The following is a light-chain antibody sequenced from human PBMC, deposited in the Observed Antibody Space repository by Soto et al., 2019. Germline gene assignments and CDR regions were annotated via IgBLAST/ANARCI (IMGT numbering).Light chain of an antibody. V-gene: IGKV3-11*01. CDR3: QQRTNWPLT. CDR2: DAS. J-gene: IGKJ3*01. Sequence: EIVLTQSPATLSSSPGERATLSCRASQSVRNYLAGYQQKPGQAPRLLIYDASNRAAGTPFRFSGSGSGTDFTLTISSLEPGDSAVYYCQQRTNWPLTFGPGTKVDIK. CDR1: QSVRNY.